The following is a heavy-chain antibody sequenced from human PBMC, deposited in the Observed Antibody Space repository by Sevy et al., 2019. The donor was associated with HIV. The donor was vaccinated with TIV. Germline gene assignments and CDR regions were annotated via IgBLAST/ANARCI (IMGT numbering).Heavy chain of an antibody. Sequence: GGSLRLSCAASGFTFSSYAMSWVRQAPGKGLEWVSAISGSGGSTYYADSVKGRFTISRDNSKNTLYLQMNSLRAEDTAVYYWGKGGGHFTTSHFDYWGQGTLVTVSS. CDR3: GKGGGHFTTSHFDY. CDR1: GFTFSSYA. CDR2: ISGSGGST. J-gene: IGHJ4*02. D-gene: IGHD3-22*01. V-gene: IGHV3-23*01.